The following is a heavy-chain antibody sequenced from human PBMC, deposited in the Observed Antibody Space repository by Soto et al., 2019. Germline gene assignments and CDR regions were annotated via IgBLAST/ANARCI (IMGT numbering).Heavy chain of an antibody. J-gene: IGHJ4*02. V-gene: IGHV4-61*01. CDR2: IYYSGST. D-gene: IGHD6-19*01. CDR3: ARDPRIAVTDTGGDY. CDR1: GDSVSSGSYY. Sequence: SETLSLTCTVSGDSVSSGSYYWGWIRQPPGKGLEWIGYIYYSGSTNYNPSLKSRVTISVDTSKNQFSLKLSSVTAADTAVYYCARDPRIAVTDTGGDYWGQGTLVTVSS.